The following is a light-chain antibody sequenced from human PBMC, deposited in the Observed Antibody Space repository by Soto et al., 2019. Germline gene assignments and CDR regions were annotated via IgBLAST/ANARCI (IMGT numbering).Light chain of an antibody. Sequence: EVVLTQSPATLSVPPGERATLSCRATRSVNNFVAWYQQNPGQAPSLLISDASNRATGIPDRFSGSGSGTDFTLTINSLEPEDFAVYFCHQRAGWPPTFGGGTKVDIK. CDR1: RSVNNF. CDR2: DAS. V-gene: IGKV3-11*01. CDR3: HQRAGWPPT. J-gene: IGKJ4*01.